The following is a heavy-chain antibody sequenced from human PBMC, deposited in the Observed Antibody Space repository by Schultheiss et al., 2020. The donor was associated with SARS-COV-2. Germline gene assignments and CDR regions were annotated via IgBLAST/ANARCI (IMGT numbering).Heavy chain of an antibody. V-gene: IGHV4-39*02. CDR2: ISYSWST. Sequence: SETLSLTCSVSGDSISSTNYHWGWIRQPPGKGLEWIGTISYSWSTSYNPSLQSRVTISVDTSKNQFSLKLTSVTAADTAVYYCARGYCSSTSCYGLYYYYYGMDVWGQGTTVTVSS. CDR1: GDSISSTNYH. CDR3: ARGYCSSTSCYGLYYYYYGMDV. D-gene: IGHD2-2*01. J-gene: IGHJ6*02.